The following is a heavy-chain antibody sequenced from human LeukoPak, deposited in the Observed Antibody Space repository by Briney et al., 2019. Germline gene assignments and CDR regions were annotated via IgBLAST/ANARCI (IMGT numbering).Heavy chain of an antibody. D-gene: IGHD2-21*01. CDR3: VRTCDAVTGAFDI. CDR1: GFTFRDYY. Sequence: GGSLRLSCAASGFTFRDYYMSWIRQAPGKGLEWVSYISSSGSYTKKADSVEGRFTISRDNTKKSMYLQMNSLRAEDTAVYYCVRTCDAVTGAFDIWGQGTMVTVSS. J-gene: IGHJ3*02. V-gene: IGHV3-11*03. CDR2: ISSSGSYT.